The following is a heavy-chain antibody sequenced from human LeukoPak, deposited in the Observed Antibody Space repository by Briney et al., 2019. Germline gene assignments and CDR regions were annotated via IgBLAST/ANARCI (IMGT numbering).Heavy chain of an antibody. CDR1: GFSSSTYW. J-gene: IGHJ4*02. D-gene: IGHD2-21*01. V-gene: IGHV3-7*01. CDR3: ARLSAMLRGPEDIFYFEF. Sequence: PGGSLRLSCETSGFSSSTYWMSWVRQPPGKGLEWVANIRQDGSEKYYADSVKGRFTISRDIAKQSVFLQMNSLRAEDTAVYYCARLSAMLRGPEDIFYFEFRGLGTLVTVSA. CDR2: IRQDGSEK.